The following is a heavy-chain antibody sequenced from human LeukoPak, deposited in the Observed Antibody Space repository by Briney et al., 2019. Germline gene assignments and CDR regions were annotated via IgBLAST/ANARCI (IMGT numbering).Heavy chain of an antibody. CDR2: TYYRSKWYN. V-gene: IGHV6-1*01. CDR1: GASVSSNSVA. J-gene: IGHJ4*02. CDR3: AREGGEVRGVLRY. Sequence: SHTLSLTCAISGASVSSNSVAWSWIRQSPSRGLEWLGRTYYRSKWYNDYAVSVKSRITINPDTSMNQFSLQLNSVNLEDTAVYYCAREGGEVRGVLRYWGQGTLVTVSS. D-gene: IGHD3-10*01.